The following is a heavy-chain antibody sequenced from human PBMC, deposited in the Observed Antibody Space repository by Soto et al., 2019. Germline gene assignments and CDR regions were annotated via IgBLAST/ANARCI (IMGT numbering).Heavy chain of an antibody. D-gene: IGHD3-22*01. CDR1: GFTFSSYA. Sequence: EVQLLESGGGLVQPGGSLRLSCAASGFTFSSYAMSRVRQAPGKGLEWVSAISGSGGSTYYVDSVKGRFTISRDNSKNTLYLLMNSLRAEDTAVYYCAKERPYYDSSGYLSYWYFDLWGRGTLVTVSS. CDR2: ISGSGGST. J-gene: IGHJ2*01. CDR3: AKERPYYDSSGYLSYWYFDL. V-gene: IGHV3-23*01.